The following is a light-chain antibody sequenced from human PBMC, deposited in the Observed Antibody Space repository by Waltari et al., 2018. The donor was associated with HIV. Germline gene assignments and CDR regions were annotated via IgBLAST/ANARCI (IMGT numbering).Light chain of an antibody. J-gene: IGLJ2*01. V-gene: IGLV3-10*01. CDR2: EDS. Sequence: SYELTQPPSVSVSPGQTARLTCSGDALPKKYAYWYQQKSGQAPVLVIYEDSKRPSGIPERFSGSSSGTMATLTISGAQVEDEADYYCYSTDSSGNHRVFGGGTKLTVL. CDR1: ALPKKY. CDR3: YSTDSSGNHRV.